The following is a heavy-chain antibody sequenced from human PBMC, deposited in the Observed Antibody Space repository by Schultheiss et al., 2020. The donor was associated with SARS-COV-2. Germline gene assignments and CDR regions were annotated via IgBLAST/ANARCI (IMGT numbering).Heavy chain of an antibody. Sequence: GGSLRLSCAVSGFTISSYGMTWVRQAPGKGLEWVLAISGNGGSTYYADSVKGRFTISRDNAKNTLYLQMNSLRAEDTAVYYCAKVAVAGRGLKYYFDYWGQGTLVTVSS. V-gene: IGHV3-23*01. CDR3: AKVAVAGRGLKYYFDY. CDR1: GFTISSYG. J-gene: IGHJ4*02. CDR2: ISGNGGST. D-gene: IGHD6-19*01.